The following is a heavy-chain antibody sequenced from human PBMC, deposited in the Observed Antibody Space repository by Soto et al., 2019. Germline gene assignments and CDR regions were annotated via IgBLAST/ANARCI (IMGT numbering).Heavy chain of an antibody. J-gene: IGHJ5*02. CDR3: ARGYDSSGYLPSPLYNWFDP. V-gene: IGHV1-69*13. Sequence: GASVKVSCRASGGTFSSYAISWVRQAPGQGLEWMGGIIPIFGTANYAQKFQGRVTITADESTSTAYMELSSLRSEDTAVYYCARGYDSSGYLPSPLYNWFDPWGQGTLVTVSS. CDR1: GGTFSSYA. D-gene: IGHD3-22*01. CDR2: IIPIFGTA.